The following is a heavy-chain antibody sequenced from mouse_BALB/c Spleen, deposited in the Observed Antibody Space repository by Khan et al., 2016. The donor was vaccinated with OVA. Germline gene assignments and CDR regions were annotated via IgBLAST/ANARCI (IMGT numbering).Heavy chain of an antibody. CDR2: INPSTDYT. V-gene: IGHV1-7*01. D-gene: IGHD1-1*01. CDR1: GYTFTSYW. Sequence: QVQLKESGAELAKPGASVKMSCKASGYTFTSYWMHWVKQRPGQGLEWIGYINPSTDYTEYNQKFKDKATLTADKSSSTAYMQLSSLTSEDSAVYYCANHGRSSAWVTYWGQGTLVTVSA. CDR3: ANHGRSSAWVTY. J-gene: IGHJ3*01.